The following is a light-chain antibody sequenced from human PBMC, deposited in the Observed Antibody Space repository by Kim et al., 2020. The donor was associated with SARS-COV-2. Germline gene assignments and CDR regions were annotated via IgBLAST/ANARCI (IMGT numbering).Light chain of an antibody. CDR2: GKT. CDR3: QSYDNSLSAVV. Sequence: VTIFCTGSSSNIGAGYDVHWYQQVPGTAPKLLMYGKTIRTSGVPDRFSGSNSGTSASLAITGLQAEDEADYHCQSYDNSLSAVVFGGGTQLTVL. V-gene: IGLV1-40*01. CDR1: SSNIGAGYD. J-gene: IGLJ2*01.